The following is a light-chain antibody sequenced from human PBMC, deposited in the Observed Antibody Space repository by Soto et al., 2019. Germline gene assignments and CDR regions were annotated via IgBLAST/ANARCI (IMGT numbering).Light chain of an antibody. J-gene: IGKJ5*01. CDR2: AAS. CDR3: QNYKSALRIT. CDR1: QGITNY. V-gene: IGKV1-27*01. Sequence: DIQMTQSPSSLSASVGDRVTITCRASQGITNYLAWYQRKPGKVPKLLIYAASTLQSGVPSRFSGSGSGTDFTLTISSLQPEDVATYYCQNYKSALRITFGQGTRL.